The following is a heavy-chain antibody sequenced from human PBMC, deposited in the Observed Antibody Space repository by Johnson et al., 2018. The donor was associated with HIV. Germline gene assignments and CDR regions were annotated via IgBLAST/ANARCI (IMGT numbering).Heavy chain of an antibody. CDR3: AKDESDAFEI. J-gene: IGHJ3*02. CDR2: ISGSGGST. V-gene: IGHV3-23*04. Sequence: VQLVEPGGGVVQPGGSLRLPCAASGFTFSSYAMSWVRQAPGQGLEWVSAISGSGGSTYYADSVKGPFTISRDISNNTLHLQMNSLRAGDTAVYYCAKDESDAFEIWGQGTMVTVSS. CDR1: GFTFSSYA.